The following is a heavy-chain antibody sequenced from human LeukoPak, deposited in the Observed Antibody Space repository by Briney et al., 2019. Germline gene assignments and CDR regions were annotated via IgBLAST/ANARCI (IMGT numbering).Heavy chain of an antibody. Sequence: PSETLSLTCTVSGGSISSYHWSWIRQPPGKGLEWIGYIYYSGSTNYNPSLKSRVTISVDTSKNQFSLKLSPVTAADTAVYYCARGSRPLVAATPLDYWGQGTLVTVSS. CDR2: IYYSGST. CDR3: ARGSRPLVAATPLDY. D-gene: IGHD2-15*01. J-gene: IGHJ4*02. V-gene: IGHV4-59*01. CDR1: GGSISSYH.